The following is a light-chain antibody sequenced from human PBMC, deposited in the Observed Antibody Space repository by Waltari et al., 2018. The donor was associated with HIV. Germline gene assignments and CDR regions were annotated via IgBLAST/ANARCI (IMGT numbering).Light chain of an antibody. J-gene: IGKJ4*01. Sequence: EVVMTQSPASLSLSPGERATLSCRASQGVSSYLAWYQQKPGQSPRLLIYGASTRATGVPARFGGSGSGTEFTLTISNLQSDDLALYYCQQYHIWSRGTFGGGTKVEIK. CDR1: QGVSSY. CDR3: QQYHIWSRGT. V-gene: IGKV3-15*01. CDR2: GAS.